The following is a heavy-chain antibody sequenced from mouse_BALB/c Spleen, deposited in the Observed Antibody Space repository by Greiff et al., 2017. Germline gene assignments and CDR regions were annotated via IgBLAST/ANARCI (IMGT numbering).Heavy chain of an antibody. CDR1: GFTFSSFG. CDR2: ISSGSSTI. CDR3: ARGEGYYGSNWYFDV. Sequence: EVQRVESGGGLVQPGGSRKLSCAASGFTFSSFGMHWVRQAPEKGLEWVAYISSGSSTIYYADTVKGRFTISRDNPKNILYLQMSSLRSEDTAMYYCARGEGYYGSNWYFDVWGAGTTVTVSS. D-gene: IGHD1-1*01. J-gene: IGHJ1*01. V-gene: IGHV5-17*02.